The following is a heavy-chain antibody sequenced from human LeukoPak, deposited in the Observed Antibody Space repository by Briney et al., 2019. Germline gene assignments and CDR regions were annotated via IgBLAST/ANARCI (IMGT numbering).Heavy chain of an antibody. Sequence: ASVKVSCEASGYTFTGYYMHWVRQAPGQGLEWMGWINPNSGGTNYAQKFQGRVTMTRDTSISTAYMELSRLRSDDTAVYYCARDLSSGSLTWYFDYWGQGTLVTVSS. CDR3: ARDLSSGSLTWYFDY. CDR2: INPNSGGT. D-gene: IGHD3-10*01. V-gene: IGHV1-2*02. CDR1: GYTFTGYY. J-gene: IGHJ4*02.